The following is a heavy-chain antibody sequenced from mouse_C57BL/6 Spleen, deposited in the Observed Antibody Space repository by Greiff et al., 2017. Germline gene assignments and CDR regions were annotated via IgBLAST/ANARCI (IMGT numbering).Heavy chain of an antibody. CDR1: GFNIKDYY. CDR3: TIYYYGSPWFAY. Sequence: EVQLQQSGAELVRPGASVKLSCTASGFNIKDYYMHWVKQRPEQGLEWIGRIDPEDGDTEYAPKFQGKATMTADTSSTTAYLQLSSLTSEDTAVYYCTIYYYGSPWFAYWGQGTLVTVSA. CDR2: IDPEDGDT. J-gene: IGHJ3*01. V-gene: IGHV14-1*01. D-gene: IGHD1-1*01.